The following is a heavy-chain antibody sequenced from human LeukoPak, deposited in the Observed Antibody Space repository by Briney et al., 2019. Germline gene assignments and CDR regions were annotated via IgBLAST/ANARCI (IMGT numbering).Heavy chain of an antibody. V-gene: IGHV4-34*01. Sequence: SETLSLTCAVYGGSFSGYYWSWIRQPPGKGLEWIGEINHSGSTNYNPSLKSRVTISVDTSKNQFSLKLSSVTAADTAVYYCATPYGATPGAFDIWGQGTMVTASS. J-gene: IGHJ3*02. CDR3: ATPYGATPGAFDI. CDR1: GGSFSGYY. CDR2: INHSGST. D-gene: IGHD4-17*01.